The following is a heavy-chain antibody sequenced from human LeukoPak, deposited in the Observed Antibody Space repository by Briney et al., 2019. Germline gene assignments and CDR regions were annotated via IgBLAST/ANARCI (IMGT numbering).Heavy chain of an antibody. J-gene: IGHJ4*02. Sequence: GGSLRLSCAASGFTFSSYGMHWVRQAPGKGLEWVAVISYDGSNKYYADSVKGRFTISRDNSKNTLYLQMNSLRAEDTAVYYCAKGYSYYDYWGQGTLVTVSS. CDR1: GFTFSSYG. D-gene: IGHD5-18*01. CDR3: AKGYSYYDY. CDR2: ISYDGSNK. V-gene: IGHV3-30*18.